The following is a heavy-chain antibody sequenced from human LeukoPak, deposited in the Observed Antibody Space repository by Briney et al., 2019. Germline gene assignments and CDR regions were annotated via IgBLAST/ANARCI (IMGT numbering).Heavy chain of an antibody. CDR2: IYYSGST. Sequence: PSETLSLTCTVSGGSISSSGYYWGWIRQPPGKGLEWIGSIYYSGSTNYSPSLRSRVTISVDTSKNQFSLKLNSVTAADTAVYYCAREGSAARSPYFDYWGQGTLVTVSS. J-gene: IGHJ4*02. D-gene: IGHD6-13*01. V-gene: IGHV4-39*07. CDR3: AREGSAARSPYFDY. CDR1: GGSISSSGYY.